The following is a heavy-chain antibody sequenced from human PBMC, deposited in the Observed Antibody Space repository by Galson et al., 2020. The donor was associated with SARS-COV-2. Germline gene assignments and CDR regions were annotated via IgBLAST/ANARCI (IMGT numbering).Heavy chain of an antibody. CDR1: GGSVSSGAFS. CDR2: IYDRATT. J-gene: IGHJ4*02. CDR3: ARGQQTELLTPFDF. V-gene: IGHV4-30-2*01. Sequence: PSETLSLTCAVSGGSVSSGAFSWSWFRQPPGKGLEWIGYIYDRATTYYNPSLKSRVSISVDRSKNQFSLNLSSVTAADTAVYYCARGQQTELLTPFDFWGQGTLVTVSS. D-gene: IGHD1-26*01.